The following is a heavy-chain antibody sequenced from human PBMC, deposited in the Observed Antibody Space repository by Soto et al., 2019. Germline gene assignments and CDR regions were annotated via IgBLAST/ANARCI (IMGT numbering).Heavy chain of an antibody. Sequence: EVQLLESGGDLVQPGGSLRLSCAPSGLPFTTYSMVWVRQAQGRGREWVSGIIQDGTTYYADSVRGRFTISRDNSWNTVYLQMANLRGEDTALYYCAKDLRPDGVWDFDSWGQGTLVTVSS. V-gene: IGHV3-23*01. J-gene: IGHJ4*02. CDR3: AKDLRPDGVWDFDS. D-gene: IGHD4-17*01. CDR1: GLPFTTYS. CDR2: IIQDGTT.